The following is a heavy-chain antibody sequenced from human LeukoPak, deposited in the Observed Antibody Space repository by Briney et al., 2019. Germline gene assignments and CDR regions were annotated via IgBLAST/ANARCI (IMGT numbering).Heavy chain of an antibody. Sequence: PSETLSPTCTVSGGSISSYYWSWIRQPPGKGLEWIGYIYYSGSTNYNPSLKSRVTISVDTSKNQFSLKLSSVTAADTAVYYCARLGSSRRGYYYGMDVWGQGTTVTVSS. CDR2: IYYSGST. CDR3: ARLGSSRRGYYYGMDV. CDR1: GGSISSYY. J-gene: IGHJ6*02. D-gene: IGHD6-13*01. V-gene: IGHV4-59*08.